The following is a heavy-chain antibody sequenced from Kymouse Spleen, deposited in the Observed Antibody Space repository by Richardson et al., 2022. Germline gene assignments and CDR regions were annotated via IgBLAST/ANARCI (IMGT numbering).Heavy chain of an antibody. Sequence: EVQLVESGGGLVKPGGSLRLSCAASGFTFSSYSMNWVRQAPGKGLEWVSSISSSSSYIYYADSVKGRFTISRDNAKNSLYLQMNSLRAEDTAVYYCANWNPLYYGMDVWGQGTTVTVSS. D-gene: IGHD1-1*01,IGHD1-20*01,IGHD1-7*01. CDR2: ISSSSSYI. J-gene: IGHJ6*02. CDR3: ANWNPLYYGMDV. V-gene: IGHV3-21*03. CDR1: GFTFSSYS.